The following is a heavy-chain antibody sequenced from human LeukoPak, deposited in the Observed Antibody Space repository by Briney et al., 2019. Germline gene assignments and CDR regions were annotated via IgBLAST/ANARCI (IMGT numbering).Heavy chain of an antibody. J-gene: IGHJ4*02. V-gene: IGHV1-46*01. Sequence: ASVKVSCKASGYTFTSYYMHWVRQAPGQGLEWTGISNPSGGSTSYAQKFQGRVTMTRDMSTSTVYMELSSLRSEDTAVYYCAVAYCGGDCYSTFPFDYWGQGTLVTVSS. CDR3: AVAYCGGDCYSTFPFDY. D-gene: IGHD2-21*02. CDR1: GYTFTSYY. CDR2: SNPSGGST.